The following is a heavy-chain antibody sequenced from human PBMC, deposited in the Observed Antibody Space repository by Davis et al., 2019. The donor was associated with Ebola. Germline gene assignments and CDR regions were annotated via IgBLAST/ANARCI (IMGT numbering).Heavy chain of an antibody. J-gene: IGHJ6*04. D-gene: IGHD1-7*01. CDR3: AVELVREHYYYYGMDV. CDR1: GFTFSASA. V-gene: IGHV3-73*01. CDR2: IRSKANRYAT. Sequence: PGGSLRLSCAASGFTFSASAMHWVRQASGKGLEWVGRIRSKANRYATAYSASVKGRFTISRDDSKNTAYLQMNSLRAEDTAVYYCAVELVREHYYYYGMDVWGKGTRVTVSS.